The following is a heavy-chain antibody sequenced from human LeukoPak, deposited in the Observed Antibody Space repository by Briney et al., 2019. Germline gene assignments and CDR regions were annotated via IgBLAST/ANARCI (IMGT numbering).Heavy chain of an antibody. D-gene: IGHD6-13*01. CDR3: ARDQVSIAGTGIDY. CDR2: ISSSGTT. V-gene: IGHV3-48*03. J-gene: IGHJ4*02. Sequence: GGSLRLSCAASGFAFSTYEMTWVRQAPGKGLEWVSYISSSGTTYYADSVMGRFTISRENAKNSLFLQMNSLRAEDTAVYYCARDQVSIAGTGIDYWGQGTLVTVSS. CDR1: GFAFSTYE.